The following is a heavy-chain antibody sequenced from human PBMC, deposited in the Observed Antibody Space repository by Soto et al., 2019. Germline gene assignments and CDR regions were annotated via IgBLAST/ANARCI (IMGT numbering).Heavy chain of an antibody. V-gene: IGHV1-8*01. CDR2: MNPNTGNT. CDR3: ARGRIVGAAFDY. D-gene: IGHD1-26*01. J-gene: IGHJ4*02. CDR1: GYTFTSSD. Sequence: QVQLVQSGAEVKKSGASVKVSCKASGYTFTSSDINWVRQATGQGLEWMGWMNPNTGNTGYTQRYKGRVTMTRNISITTDYMELSSLRSDDTAVYYCARGRIVGAAFDYWGQGTLVTVSS.